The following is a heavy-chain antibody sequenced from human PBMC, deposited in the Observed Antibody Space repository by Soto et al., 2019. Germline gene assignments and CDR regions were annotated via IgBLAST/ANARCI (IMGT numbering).Heavy chain of an antibody. CDR1: GGTFSTYA. D-gene: IGHD6-19*01. CDR2: IMPIFNAA. Sequence: QEQLVQSGAEVKKPGSSVKVSCKVSGGTFSTYAISWLRQAPGQGLEWMGGIMPIFNAAKYAQKFQGRVTITADKSTSTAHMELSSLRSEDTAVYYCARQMVSSGWHYGNWFDPWGQGTPVTVSS. V-gene: IGHV1-69*06. CDR3: ARQMVSSGWHYGNWFDP. J-gene: IGHJ5*02.